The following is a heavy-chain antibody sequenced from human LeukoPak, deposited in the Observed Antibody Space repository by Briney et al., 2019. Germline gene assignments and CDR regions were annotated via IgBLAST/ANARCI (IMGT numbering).Heavy chain of an antibody. D-gene: IGHD1-26*01. CDR2: IYYSGTT. CDR1: GGSTSSSSYY. V-gene: IGHV4-39*01. J-gene: IGHJ4*02. Sequence: SETLSLTCKVFGGSTSSSSYYWGWIRQSPGKGLEWIGSIYYSGTTYYNPSLKTRVTIFVDTSKNQFSLKLSSVTAADTAVYYCARLVGAATDPFDYWGQGTLVTVSS. CDR3: ARLVGAATDPFDY.